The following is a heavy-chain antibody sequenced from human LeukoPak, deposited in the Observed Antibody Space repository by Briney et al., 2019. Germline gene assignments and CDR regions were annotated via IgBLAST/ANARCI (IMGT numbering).Heavy chain of an antibody. CDR1: GFTFGNYW. D-gene: IGHD6-19*01. Sequence: PGGSLRPSCAASGFTFGNYWMHWVRQAPGKGLVWVSRITNDGSSTSYADSVEGRFTISRDNAKNALYLQMNSLRVEDTAVYFGAREGPWPVDYWGQGTLVTVSS. CDR3: AREGPWPVDY. J-gene: IGHJ4*02. CDR2: ITNDGSST. V-gene: IGHV3-74*01.